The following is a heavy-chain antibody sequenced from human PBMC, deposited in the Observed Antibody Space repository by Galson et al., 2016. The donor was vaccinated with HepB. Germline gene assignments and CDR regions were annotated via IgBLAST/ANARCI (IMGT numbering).Heavy chain of an antibody. J-gene: IGHJ6*02. V-gene: IGHV4-34*01. CDR2: INHRGGT. CDR1: GGTFSGYY. CDR3: VRGHAMDV. Sequence: SETLSLTCAVPGGTFSGYYWSWIRQPPGKGLEWIGEINHRGGTDLNPSLKSRVTISGDTSTDQFSLRLSSVTAADTAVYYCVRGHAMDVWGQGTTVTVSS.